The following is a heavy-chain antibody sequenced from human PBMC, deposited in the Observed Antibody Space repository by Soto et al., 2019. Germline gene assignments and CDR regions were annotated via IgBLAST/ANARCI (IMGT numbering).Heavy chain of an antibody. CDR2: IYYSGST. Sequence: PSETLSLTCTVSGDFINSGDYHWSWIRQPPGKGLEWIGAIYYSGSTYYNPSLKSRIRISIDTSKNQFSLKLSSVTAADTAVYYCAGDYRTPSGGMDVWGQGTTVTVSS. D-gene: IGHD3-16*02. CDR3: AGDYRTPSGGMDV. V-gene: IGHV4-30-4*01. J-gene: IGHJ6*02. CDR1: GDFINSGDYH.